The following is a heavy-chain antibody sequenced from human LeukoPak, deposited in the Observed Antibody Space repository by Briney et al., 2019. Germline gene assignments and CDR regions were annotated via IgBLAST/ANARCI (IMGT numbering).Heavy chain of an antibody. CDR3: ARNSSGIHFDY. CDR2: IYNSGST. V-gene: IGHV4-38-2*01. J-gene: IGHJ4*02. Sequence: PSETLSLTCAVSGYSISNTHYWGWIRQPPGKGLEWIGSIYNSGSTHYKPSLKRRVTISLDTSMNQFCLKLSSVTAADTAVYYCARNSSGIHFDYWGRGTLVTVSS. CDR1: GYSISNTHY. D-gene: IGHD3-22*01.